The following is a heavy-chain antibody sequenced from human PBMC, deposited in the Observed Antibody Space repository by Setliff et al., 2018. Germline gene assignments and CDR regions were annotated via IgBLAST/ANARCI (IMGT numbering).Heavy chain of an antibody. CDR1: GFTVSTFS. D-gene: IGHD1-7*01. CDR3: AGDQFRNSGGLYS. V-gene: IGHV3-30*03. Sequence: PGGSLRLSCAASGFTVSTFSMHWVRQAPVRGLEWVATISDDGTNEFYADSVKGRFTVFRDNSKNTLYLQMSSLRPDDAAMYYCAGDQFRNSGGLYSWGQGTLVTVSS. J-gene: IGHJ5*02. CDR2: ISDDGTNE.